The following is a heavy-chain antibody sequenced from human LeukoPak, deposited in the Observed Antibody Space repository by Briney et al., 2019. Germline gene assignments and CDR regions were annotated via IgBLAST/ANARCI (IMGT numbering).Heavy chain of an antibody. CDR2: IISKAHGGTT. V-gene: IGHV3-49*03. CDR1: GFSLRDHA. CDR3: TRDKGYSWFAEWFDP. Sequence: GRSLRLTCTASGFSLRDHAMSWFRQAPGKGPEWVGFIISKAHGGTTEKAASLEGRFTISRDDSRNIVYLQMNSLKIEDTAIYYCTRDKGYSWFAEWFDPWGQGTLVTVSS. J-gene: IGHJ5*02. D-gene: IGHD6-13*01.